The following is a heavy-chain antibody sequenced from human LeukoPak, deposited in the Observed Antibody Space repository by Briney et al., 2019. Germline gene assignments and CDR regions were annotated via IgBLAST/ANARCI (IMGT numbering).Heavy chain of an antibody. CDR1: GFTFSSYA. Sequence: GGSLRLSCAASGFTFSSYAMHWVRQAPGKGLEWLAVISYDGGNKYDADSVKGRFTTSRDNSKNTLYSQMNSLRAEDTAVYYCARDSYYYASGPTFDYWGQGTLVTVSS. V-gene: IGHV3-30-3*01. J-gene: IGHJ4*02. CDR3: ARDSYYYASGPTFDY. D-gene: IGHD3-10*01. CDR2: ISYDGGNK.